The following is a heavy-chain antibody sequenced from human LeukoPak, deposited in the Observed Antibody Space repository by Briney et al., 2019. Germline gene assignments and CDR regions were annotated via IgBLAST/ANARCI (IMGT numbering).Heavy chain of an antibody. Sequence: GGSLRLSCSASGFTFSTYWMSWVRQAPGKGLEWVANIKQDGSKKSYVDSVKGRFTISRDNAKNSLYLQMNSLRAEDTAIYYCTRVGYIDEGIDYWGQGTLVTVSS. CDR1: GFTFSTYW. CDR2: IKQDGSKK. CDR3: TRVGYIDEGIDY. D-gene: IGHD5-24*01. J-gene: IGHJ4*02. V-gene: IGHV3-7*04.